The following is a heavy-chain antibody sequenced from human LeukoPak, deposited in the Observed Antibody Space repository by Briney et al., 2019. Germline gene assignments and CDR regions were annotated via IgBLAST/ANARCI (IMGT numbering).Heavy chain of an antibody. CDR3: ADYGVSGVRNNFY. J-gene: IGHJ4*02. CDR2: ISVASNT. D-gene: IGHD3-3*01. Sequence: GSLRLSCAASGLAFSSYAMSWVRQAPGKGPEWVSTISVASNTFYADSVKGRFTISRDNSRNTVYLQMTSLRADDTAVYYCADYGVSGVRNNFYWGQGTLVTVSS. CDR1: GLAFSSYA. V-gene: IGHV3-23*01.